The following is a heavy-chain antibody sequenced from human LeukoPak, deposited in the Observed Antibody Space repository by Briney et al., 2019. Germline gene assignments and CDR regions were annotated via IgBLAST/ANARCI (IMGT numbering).Heavy chain of an antibody. Sequence: SETLSLTCTVSGYSISSGYYWGWIRQPPGKGLEWIGSIYHSGSTYYNPSLKSRVTISVDTSKNQFSLKLSSVTAADTAVYYCARGGGVVPAAIPYYYYMDVWGKGTTVTISS. V-gene: IGHV4-38-2*02. CDR2: IYHSGST. D-gene: IGHD2-2*01. CDR1: GYSISSGYY. J-gene: IGHJ6*03. CDR3: ARGGGVVPAAIPYYYYMDV.